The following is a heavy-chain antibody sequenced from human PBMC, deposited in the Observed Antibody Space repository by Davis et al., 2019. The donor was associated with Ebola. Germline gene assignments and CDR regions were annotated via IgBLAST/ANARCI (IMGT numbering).Heavy chain of an antibody. J-gene: IGHJ4*02. CDR3: ARGRGGYDLWWYFDS. Sequence: MPSETLSLTCTVSRDSISSGDYYWSWIRQPPGKGLEWIGFSSYSERTYYNPSLRSRVTMSVDTSRNQFSLRLSSVTAADTAVYFCARGRGGYDLWWYFDSWGQGSLVTVSS. CDR2: SSYSERT. CDR1: RDSISSGDYY. D-gene: IGHD5-12*01. V-gene: IGHV4-30-4*01.